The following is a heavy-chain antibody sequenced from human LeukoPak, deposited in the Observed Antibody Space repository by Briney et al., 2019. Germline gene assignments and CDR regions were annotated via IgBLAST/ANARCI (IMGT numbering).Heavy chain of an antibody. CDR1: GSSISRLY. Sequence: SETLSLTCSVSGSSISRLYWSWIRQPPGKGLEWIGYIGYTRSTNYNPSLKSRVTIFVDTSKNQFSRRLSSVTAADTAVYYCARHRAYSSSSPFDYWGQGTLVTASS. D-gene: IGHD6-6*01. V-gene: IGHV4-59*08. CDR3: ARHRAYSSSSPFDY. J-gene: IGHJ4*02. CDR2: IGYTRST.